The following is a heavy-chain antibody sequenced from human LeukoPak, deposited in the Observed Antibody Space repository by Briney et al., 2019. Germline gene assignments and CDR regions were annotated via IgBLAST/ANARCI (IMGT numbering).Heavy chain of an antibody. CDR1: GFTFSSYG. Sequence: QPGGSLRLSCAASGFTFSSYGMHWVRQAPGKGLEWVAVIWYDGSNKYYADSVKGRFTISRDNSKNTLYLQMNSLRAEDTAVYYCARDPGEGSGSYYPDWGQGTMVTVSS. V-gene: IGHV3-33*01. CDR3: ARDPGEGSGSYYPD. J-gene: IGHJ3*01. CDR2: IWYDGSNK. D-gene: IGHD3-10*01.